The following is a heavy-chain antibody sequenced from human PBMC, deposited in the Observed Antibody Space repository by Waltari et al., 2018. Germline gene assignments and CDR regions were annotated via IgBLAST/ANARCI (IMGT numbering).Heavy chain of an antibody. D-gene: IGHD6-19*01. J-gene: IGHJ5*02. CDR1: GGSISCGSDY. Sequence: QVQLQESGPGLVKPSETLSLACSVSGGSISCGSDYWSWVRQPAGKGLEWIGYIYPSGNTNYTPSFMGRVTISVDTSKTKFSPKLSSVPAADTAVYYCARVPSGDLAESWGQGTLVT. CDR2: IYPSGNT. CDR3: ARVPSGDLAES. V-gene: IGHV4-61*09.